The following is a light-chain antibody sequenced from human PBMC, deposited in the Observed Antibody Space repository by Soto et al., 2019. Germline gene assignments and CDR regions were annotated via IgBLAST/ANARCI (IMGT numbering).Light chain of an antibody. J-gene: IGKJ4*01. CDR3: QQSYSTPLT. CDR1: QSISSY. CDR2: AAS. V-gene: IGKV1-39*01. Sequence: DIQMTQSPSSLSASVGDRVTITCRASQSISSYLNWYQQKPGKAPILLIYAASSLQSGVPPRFSGSGSGTDFTLTISRLQPEDFATYYCQQSYSTPLTFGGGTKVEIK.